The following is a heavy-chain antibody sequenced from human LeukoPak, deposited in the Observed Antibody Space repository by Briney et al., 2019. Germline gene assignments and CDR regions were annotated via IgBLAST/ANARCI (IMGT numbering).Heavy chain of an antibody. Sequence: ASVKVSCKASGYTFTSYDINWVRQAPGQGLEWMGWINPNSGGTNYAQKFQGRVTMTRDTSISTAYMELSRLRSDDTAVYYCARARMVRGVIIVPFDYWGQGTLVTVSS. J-gene: IGHJ4*02. CDR3: ARARMVRGVIIVPFDY. CDR2: INPNSGGT. D-gene: IGHD3-10*01. V-gene: IGHV1-2*02. CDR1: GYTFTSYD.